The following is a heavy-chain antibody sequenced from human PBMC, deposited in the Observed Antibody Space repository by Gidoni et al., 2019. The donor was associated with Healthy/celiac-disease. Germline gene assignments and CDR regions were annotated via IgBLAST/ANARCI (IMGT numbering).Heavy chain of an antibody. V-gene: IGHV3-9*01. D-gene: IGHD3-10*01. CDR3: AKDAMVRGVIIKGLFDY. CDR2: ISWNSGSI. CDR1: GFTFVDYA. Sequence: EVQLVESGGGLVQPGRSLRLSCAASGFTFVDYAMHWVRQAPGKGLEWVSGISWNSGSIGYADSVKGRFTISRDNAKNSLYLQMNSLRAEDTALYYCAKDAMVRGVIIKGLFDYWGQGTLVTVSS. J-gene: IGHJ4*02.